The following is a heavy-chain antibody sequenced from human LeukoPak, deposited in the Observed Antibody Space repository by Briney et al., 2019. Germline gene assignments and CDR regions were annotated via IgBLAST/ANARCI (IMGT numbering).Heavy chain of an antibody. CDR1: GFTFSGSA. CDR3: TRRENDFWSGYDNPFFDY. CDR2: IRSKANSYAT. Sequence: AGGSLRLSCAASGFTFSGSAMHWVRQASGKGLEWVGRIRSKANSYATAYAASVKGRFTISRDDSKNTAYLQMNSLETEDTAVYYCTRRENDFWSGYDNPFFDYWGQGTLVTVSS. V-gene: IGHV3-73*01. J-gene: IGHJ4*02. D-gene: IGHD3-3*01.